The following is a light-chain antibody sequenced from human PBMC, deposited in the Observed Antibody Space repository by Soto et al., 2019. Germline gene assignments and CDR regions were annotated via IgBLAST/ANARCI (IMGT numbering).Light chain of an antibody. V-gene: IGLV2-14*01. CDR1: SSDVGGYNY. CDR3: SSYTTSSTHWV. Sequence: QSALTQPASVSGSPGQSITISCTGTSSDVGGYNYVSWYQQHPGKAPKLMIYEVSNRPSGGSNRFSGSKSGNTASLTISGLQAEDEADYYCSSYTTSSTHWVFGGGTKVTVL. CDR2: EVS. J-gene: IGLJ3*02.